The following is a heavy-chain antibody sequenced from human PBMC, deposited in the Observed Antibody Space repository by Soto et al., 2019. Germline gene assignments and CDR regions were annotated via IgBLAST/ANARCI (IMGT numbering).Heavy chain of an antibody. CDR3: ARVVPGAEAWFGP. D-gene: IGHD2-2*01. CDR2: ISLYSYGA. CDR1: GYTFSNYG. V-gene: IGHV1-18*01. J-gene: IGHJ5*02. Sequence: QVQLVQSGGEVKRPGASVKVSCKTSGYTFSNYGITWVRQAPGQPLEWLGWISLYSYGANYAQKFQGRVAMTTDTSTNAAYMELRSLRSDDTAVYYCARVVPGAEAWFGPWGQGTLVTVSS.